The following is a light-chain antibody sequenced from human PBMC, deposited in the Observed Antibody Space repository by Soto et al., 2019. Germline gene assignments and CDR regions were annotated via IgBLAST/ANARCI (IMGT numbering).Light chain of an antibody. Sequence: QSALTQPASGSGSPGQSITISCAGTSSDVGGYNYVSWYQQHPGKVPRLIISDVNKRPSGVSDRFSGSKSGNTASLTISGLQAEDEADYYCASFTRSVTVVFGGGTKATVL. CDR3: ASFTRSVTVV. V-gene: IGLV2-14*03. J-gene: IGLJ2*01. CDR1: SSDVGGYNY. CDR2: DVN.